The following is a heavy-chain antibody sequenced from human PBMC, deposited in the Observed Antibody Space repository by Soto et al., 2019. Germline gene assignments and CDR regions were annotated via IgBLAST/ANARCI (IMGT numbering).Heavy chain of an antibody. CDR3: ARIGPPSITGTDYYFDY. Sequence: LGESLKISCKGSGYSFTSYWIGWVRQMPGKGLEWMGIIYPGDSDTRYSPSFQGQVTISADKSISTAYLQWSSLKASDTAMYYCARIGPPSITGTDYYFDYWGQGTLVTVSS. CDR1: GYSFTSYW. D-gene: IGHD1-7*01. V-gene: IGHV5-51*01. J-gene: IGHJ4*02. CDR2: IYPGDSDT.